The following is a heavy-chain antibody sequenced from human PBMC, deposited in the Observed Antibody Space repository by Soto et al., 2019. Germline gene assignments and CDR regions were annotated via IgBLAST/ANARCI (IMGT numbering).Heavy chain of an antibody. D-gene: IGHD6-19*01. J-gene: IGHJ3*02. CDR1: GYSFSNYW. CDR3: ARKPAYSSGWYAFDI. Sequence: GDSLKISCKGSGYSFSNYWIVWVRQMPGKGLEWMGIIYPGDSETKYSPSFQGQVTISADKSINTAYLQWISLKASDTAMYYCARKPAYSSGWYAFDIWGQGTMVTVSS. V-gene: IGHV5-51*01. CDR2: IYPGDSET.